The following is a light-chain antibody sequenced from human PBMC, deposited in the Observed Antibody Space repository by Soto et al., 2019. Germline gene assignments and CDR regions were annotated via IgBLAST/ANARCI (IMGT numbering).Light chain of an antibody. J-gene: IGKJ1*01. CDR2: DAS. CDR3: QQRYHLPQT. Sequence: EVVLTQSPATLSLSPGERANLSCRTSQSVSRTLAWDQQKSGQAPRLLIYDASNRATGIPTRFSVSGSGTDSTHTISSLEPEDFAVYYCQQRYHLPQTFGQGTKVEIK. V-gene: IGKV3-11*01. CDR1: QSVSRT.